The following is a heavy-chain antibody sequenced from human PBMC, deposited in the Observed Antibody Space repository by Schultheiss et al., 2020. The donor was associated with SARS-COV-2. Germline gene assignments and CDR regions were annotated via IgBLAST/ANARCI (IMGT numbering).Heavy chain of an antibody. CDR2: IYYSGST. V-gene: IGHV4-31*03. CDR1: GGPISSGGYY. CDR3: ARRRDSSGWYLRGGGYMDV. Sequence: SQTLSLTCTVSGGPISSGGYYWSWIRQHPGKGLEWIGYIYYSGSTYYNPSLKSRVTISVDTSKNQFSLKLSSVTAADTAVYYCARRRDSSGWYLRGGGYMDVWGKGTTVTVSS. J-gene: IGHJ6*03. D-gene: IGHD6-19*01.